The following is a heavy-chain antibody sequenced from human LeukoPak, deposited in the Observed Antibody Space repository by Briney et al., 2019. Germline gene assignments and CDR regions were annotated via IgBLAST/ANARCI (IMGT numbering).Heavy chain of an antibody. V-gene: IGHV3-7*03. J-gene: IGHJ4*02. D-gene: IGHD5-18*01. CDR1: GFTFSSYW. CDR3: AKTSPGYTYGLLDY. CDR2: IKQDGSEK. Sequence: GGSLRLSCAASGFTFSSYWMSWVRQAPGKGLEWVANIKQDGSEKYYVDSVKGRFTISRDNARNSLYLQMNSLRVEDTAVYYCAKTSPGYTYGLLDYWGQGTLVTVSS.